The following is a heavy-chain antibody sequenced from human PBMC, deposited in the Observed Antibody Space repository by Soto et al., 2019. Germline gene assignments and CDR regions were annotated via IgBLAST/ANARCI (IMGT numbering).Heavy chain of an antibody. V-gene: IGHV3-23*01. CDR1: GFTFSSYA. J-gene: IGHJ3*02. CDR3: AKDPRLSIMITFGGVIDADAFDI. Sequence: GGSLRLSCAASGFTFSSYAMSWVRQAPGKGLEWVSAISGSGGSTYYADSVKGRFTISRDNSKNTLYLKMNSLRAEDTAVNYCAKDPRLSIMITFGGVIDADAFDIWGQGTMVTVSS. CDR2: ISGSGGST. D-gene: IGHD3-16*02.